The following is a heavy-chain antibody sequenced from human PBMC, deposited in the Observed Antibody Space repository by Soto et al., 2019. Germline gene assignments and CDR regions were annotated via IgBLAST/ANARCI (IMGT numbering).Heavy chain of an antibody. V-gene: IGHV3-30*18. CDR2: LSHDESNK. D-gene: IGHD2-2*01. CDR1: GFTFSTYG. J-gene: IGHJ6*01. CDR3: VKEGRGSSTSCSRCYGLDV. Sequence: SLRLSCAASGFTFSTYGMHWVRQAPGKGLEWVAALSHDESNKFYADSVKGRFTISRDNSKNTLYLEMFSLRAGDTAVYYCVKEGRGSSTSCSRCYGLDVWGQGTTVTVSS.